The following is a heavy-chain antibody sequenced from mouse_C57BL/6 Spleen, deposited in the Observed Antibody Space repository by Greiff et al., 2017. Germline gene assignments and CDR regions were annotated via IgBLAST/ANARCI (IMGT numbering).Heavy chain of an antibody. CDR2: IDPEDGET. CDR1: GFNIKDYY. D-gene: IGHD2-5*01. CDR3: ATYSNYDSYAMDY. V-gene: IGHV14-2*01. Sequence: EVQVVESGAELVKPGASVKLSCTASGFNIKDYYMHWVKQRTEQGLEWIGRIDPEDGETKYAPKFQGKATITADTSSNTAYLQLSSLTSEDTAVYYCATYSNYDSYAMDYWGQGTSVTVSS. J-gene: IGHJ4*01.